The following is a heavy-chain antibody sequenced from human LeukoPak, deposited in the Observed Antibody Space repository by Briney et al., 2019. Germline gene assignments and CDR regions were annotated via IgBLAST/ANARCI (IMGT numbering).Heavy chain of an antibody. CDR1: GGTFSSYA. J-gene: IGHJ4*02. D-gene: IGHD3-22*01. CDR2: INTNTGNP. Sequence: GASVKVSCKASGGTFSSYAISWVRQAPGQGLEWMGWINTNTGNPTYAQGFTGRFVFSLDTSVSTAYLQISSLKAEDTAVYYCARGDYYDSTGHFDYWGQGTLVTVSS. CDR3: ARGDYYDSTGHFDY. V-gene: IGHV7-4-1*02.